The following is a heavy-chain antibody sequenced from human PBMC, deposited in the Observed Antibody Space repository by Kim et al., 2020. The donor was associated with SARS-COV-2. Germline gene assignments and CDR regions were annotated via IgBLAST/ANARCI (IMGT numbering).Heavy chain of an antibody. CDR2: TNPDGSSK. CDR3: ADLHFGSPY. CDR1: GFSFTSAW. D-gene: IGHD3-3*02. J-gene: IGHJ4*02. Sequence: GGSLRLSCAASGFSFTSAWMHWVRQAPGKGLVWVSRTNPDGSSKDYADSVKGRFTISRDNAKNTLHLQMHSLRAEDTGVYYCADLHFGSPYWGQGTPVTVSA. V-gene: IGHV3-74*01.